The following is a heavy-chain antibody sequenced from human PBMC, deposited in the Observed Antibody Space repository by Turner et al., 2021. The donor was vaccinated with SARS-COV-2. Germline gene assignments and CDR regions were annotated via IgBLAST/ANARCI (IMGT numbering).Heavy chain of an antibody. J-gene: IGHJ5*02. Sequence: QLPLQESGPGLVKPSETLSLTCTVSGGSISSSSYSWGWIRQPPGKGLEWIGSIYYSGSTYYNPSLKSRVTISVDTSKNQFYMKLSSVTAADTAVYYCARQGREQWLASNWFDPWGQGTLVTVSS. CDR2: IYYSGST. V-gene: IGHV4-39*01. CDR3: ARQGREQWLASNWFDP. CDR1: GGSISSSSYS. D-gene: IGHD6-19*01.